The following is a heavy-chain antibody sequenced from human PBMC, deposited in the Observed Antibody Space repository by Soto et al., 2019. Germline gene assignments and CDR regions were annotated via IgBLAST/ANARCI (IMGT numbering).Heavy chain of an antibody. CDR2: ISWNSGTI. D-gene: IGHD3-16*01. CDR1: GFTFDEYG. Sequence: EVQLVESGGGLVQPGMSLSLSCGASGFTFDEYGMHWVRQAPGKGLEWVSGISWNSGTIGYADSVKGRFTISRDNAKTSLYLQMSSRRAEDTALYYFAKSKGGTYNGMDVGGHGNTGTVS. CDR3: AKSKGGTYNGMDV. J-gene: IGHJ6*02. V-gene: IGHV3-9*01.